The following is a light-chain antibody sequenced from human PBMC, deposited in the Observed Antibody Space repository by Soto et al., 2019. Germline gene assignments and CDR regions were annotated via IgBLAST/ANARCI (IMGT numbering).Light chain of an antibody. J-gene: IGKJ4*01. V-gene: IGKV1-33*01. Sequence: DIQMTQSPSSLSASVGDRVTITCQASQDISNYLNWYQQKPGKAPKLLIYDASNLETGVPSRFSGSGSGTDFTFTISSLQAEDIATHYCQQYDNLPLTFGGGTKVEIK. CDR3: QQYDNLPLT. CDR2: DAS. CDR1: QDISNY.